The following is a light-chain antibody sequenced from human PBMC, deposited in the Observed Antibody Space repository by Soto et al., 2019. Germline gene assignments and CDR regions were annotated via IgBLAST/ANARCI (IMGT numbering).Light chain of an antibody. V-gene: IGKV3-20*01. CDR1: QSVSSSY. J-gene: IGKJ1*01. CDR2: GAS. Sequence: EIVLTQSPGTLSLSPGERAALSYRASQSVSSSYLAWYQQKPGQAPRLLIYGASSRATGIPDRFSGSGSGTDFTLTISRLEPEDFAVYYCQQYGSSPWTFGQGPRWIS. CDR3: QQYGSSPWT.